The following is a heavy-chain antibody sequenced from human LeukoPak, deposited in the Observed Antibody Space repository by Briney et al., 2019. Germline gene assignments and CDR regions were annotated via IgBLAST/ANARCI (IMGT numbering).Heavy chain of an antibody. D-gene: IGHD3-3*01. CDR3: ARVVPRTDYDFWSGYYGDAFDI. CDR2: MNPNSGNT. Sequence: ASVKVSCKASGYTFTSYDINWVRQATGQGLEWMGWMNPNSGNTGYAQKFQGRVTMTRDTSISTAYMELSRLRSDDTAVYYCARVVPRTDYDFWSGYYGDAFDIWGQGTMVTVSS. CDR1: GYTFTSYD. J-gene: IGHJ3*02. V-gene: IGHV1-8*01.